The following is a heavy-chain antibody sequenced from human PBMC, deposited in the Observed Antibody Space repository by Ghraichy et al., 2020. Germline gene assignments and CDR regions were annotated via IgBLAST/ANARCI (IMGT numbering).Heavy chain of an antibody. CDR3: ARLSCWDTADAVDI. V-gene: IGHV4-59*01. Sequence: SETLSLTCTVYGGSISGYYWSWIRQPPGKGLEWIGYINHSGSTNYNPSLKSRVTISVDTSKNQFSLKLSSVTAADTAVYYCARLSCWDTADAVDIWGQGTLVTVSS. D-gene: IGHD6-19*01. CDR2: INHSGST. CDR1: GGSISGYY. J-gene: IGHJ3*02.